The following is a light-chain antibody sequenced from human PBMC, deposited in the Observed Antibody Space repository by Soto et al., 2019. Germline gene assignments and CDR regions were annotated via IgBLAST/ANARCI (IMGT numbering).Light chain of an antibody. Sequence: QSVLTQPPSVSAASGQKVTISCSGGNSNIGINYVSWYQQHPGTAPKLLIYDNNKRPSGIPDRFSGSQSGTSATLGITGLQTGDETDYYCGTWDSSLSAVVFGGGTKRTVL. J-gene: IGLJ2*01. V-gene: IGLV1-51*01. CDR3: GTWDSSLSAVV. CDR1: NSNIGINY. CDR2: DNN.